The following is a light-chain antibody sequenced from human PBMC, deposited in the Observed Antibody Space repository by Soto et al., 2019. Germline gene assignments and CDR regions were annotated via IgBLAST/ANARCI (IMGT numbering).Light chain of an antibody. V-gene: IGKV3-20*01. J-gene: IGKJ2*01. CDR2: AAS. CDR1: QRLSSSY. Sequence: EIVLTQSPGTLSLSPGERATLSCRSSQRLSSSYVGWYQQKPGQAPRLLIYAASRRATGIPDRFSGSGSATEYTLTISRLEPEDFAVYYCQQQGTFGQGTKLEIK. CDR3: QQQGT.